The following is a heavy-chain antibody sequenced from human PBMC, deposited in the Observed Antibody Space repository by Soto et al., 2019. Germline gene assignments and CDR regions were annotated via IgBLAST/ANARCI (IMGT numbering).Heavy chain of an antibody. V-gene: IGHV3-30*03. CDR3: AREKKGRNGMDV. J-gene: IGHJ6*02. CDR1: GFTFSSYG. Sequence: GGSLRLSCAASGFTFSSYGMHWVRQAPGKGLEWVAVISYDGSNKYYADSVKGRFTISRDNSKNTLYLQMNSLRAEDTAVYYCAREKKGRNGMDVRGQGTTVTVSS. CDR2: ISYDGSNK.